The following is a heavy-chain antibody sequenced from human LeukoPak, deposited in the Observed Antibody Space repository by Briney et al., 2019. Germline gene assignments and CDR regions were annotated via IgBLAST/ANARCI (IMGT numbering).Heavy chain of an antibody. CDR2: ISYSGGST. Sequence: GGSLRLSCAASEFTFSSYAMSWVRQAPGKGLEWVSGISYSGGSTYYADSVKSRFTISRDNSKNTLYLQMNSLRAEDTAVYYCAKDQRSIAVAGYFDYWGQGTLVTVSS. J-gene: IGHJ4*02. D-gene: IGHD6-19*01. V-gene: IGHV3-23*01. CDR3: AKDQRSIAVAGYFDY. CDR1: EFTFSSYA.